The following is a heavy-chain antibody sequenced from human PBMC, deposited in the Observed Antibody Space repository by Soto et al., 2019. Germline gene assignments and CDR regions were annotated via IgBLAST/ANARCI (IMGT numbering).Heavy chain of an antibody. D-gene: IGHD5-12*01. CDR2: ISARGGSL. J-gene: IGHJ4*02. V-gene: IGHV3-23*01. Sequence: EVQLLESGGGLVQPGGSLRLSCAASGFSFSSYAMVWDRQAPGKGLEWDSVISARGGSLYFADSVKGRFTISRDNSKNVLSLEMNSLRAEYTATYFCAIGSIEYSASVDNWGQGTLVVVTS. CDR3: AIGSIEYSASVDN. CDR1: GFSFSSYA.